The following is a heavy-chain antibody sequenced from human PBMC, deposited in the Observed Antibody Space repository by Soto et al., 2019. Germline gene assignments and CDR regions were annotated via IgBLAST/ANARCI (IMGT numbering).Heavy chain of an antibody. J-gene: IGHJ4*02. CDR3: ARGAPIDY. Sequence: GGSLRLSCAASGFIFSSQWMYWVRQVPGKGLVWVSRMNSDVSTISYADYVKGRFTISRDDAKNTLYLQMNSLRVEDTGVYYCARGAPIDYWGPGTLVTVS. CDR2: MNSDVSTI. V-gene: IGHV3-74*01. CDR1: GFIFSSQW.